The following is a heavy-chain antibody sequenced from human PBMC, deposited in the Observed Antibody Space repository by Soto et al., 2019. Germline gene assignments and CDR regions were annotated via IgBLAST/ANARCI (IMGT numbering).Heavy chain of an antibody. D-gene: IGHD3-3*01. CDR1: GGSISSYY. CDR3: ARDGLEGYYYYYGMDV. V-gene: IGHV4-59*01. Sequence: SETLSLTCTVSGGSISSYYWSWIRQPPGKGLEWIGYIYYSGSTNYNPSLKSRVTISVDTSKNQFSLKLSSVTAADTAVYYCARDGLEGYYYYYGMDVWGQGTTVTVSS. J-gene: IGHJ6*02. CDR2: IYYSGST.